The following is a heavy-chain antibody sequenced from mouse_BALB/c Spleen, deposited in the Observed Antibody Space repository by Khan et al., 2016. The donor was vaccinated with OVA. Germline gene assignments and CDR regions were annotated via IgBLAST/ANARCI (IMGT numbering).Heavy chain of an antibody. CDR1: GYSITSGYA. J-gene: IGHJ2*01. D-gene: IGHD1-1*01. V-gene: IGHV3-2*02. CDR2: ISYSGGT. Sequence: EVKLQESGPGLVKPSQSLSLTCTVTGYSITSGYAWNWIRQFPGNKLEWMGYISYSGGTSYNPSLKSRISITRVTSKNQFFLQLNSVTTEDTATYYCARGNYYGYYFDYWGQGTTLTVSS. CDR3: ARGNYYGYYFDY.